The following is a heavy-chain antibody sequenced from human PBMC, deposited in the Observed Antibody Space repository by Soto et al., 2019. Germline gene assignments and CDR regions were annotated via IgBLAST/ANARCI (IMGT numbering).Heavy chain of an antibody. J-gene: IGHJ6*02. D-gene: IGHD2-15*01. CDR1: GFTFSSYA. CDR2: ISGSGGST. V-gene: IGHV3-23*01. Sequence: GGSLRLSCAASGFTFSSYAMSWVRQAPGKGLEWVSAISGSGGSTYYADSVKGRFTISRDNSKNTLYLQMNSLRAEDTAVYYCAKGSYCSGGSCYIYYYGMDVWGQGTTVTVSS. CDR3: AKGSYCSGGSCYIYYYGMDV.